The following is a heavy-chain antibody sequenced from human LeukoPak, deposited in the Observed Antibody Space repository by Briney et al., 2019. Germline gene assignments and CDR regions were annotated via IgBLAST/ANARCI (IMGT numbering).Heavy chain of an antibody. CDR1: GGSISSRAYY. V-gene: IGHV4-31*03. D-gene: IGHD5-24*01. CDR2: IYYSGST. Sequence: SETLSLTSTVSGGSISSRAYYWSWIRQHPGKGPEWIGYIYYSGSTYYNPSLKSRVIISLNTSKTQFSLKLSSVTAADTAVYYCARADGTIYYFDSWGQGTVVTVSS. CDR3: ARADGTIYYFDS. J-gene: IGHJ4*02.